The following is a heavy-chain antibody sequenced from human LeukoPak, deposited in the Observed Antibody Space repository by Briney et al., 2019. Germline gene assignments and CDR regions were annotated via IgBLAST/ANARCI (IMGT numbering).Heavy chain of an antibody. CDR2: INGDGRTT. J-gene: IGHJ5*02. Sequence: GGTLRLSCSASGFIFSTYTMYWVRQAPGKGLEFVSVINGDGRTTYYADSVKGRFTISRDNSKNTLYLQMNSLRAEDTAVYYCVGDQVDNVGWLTWGQGTRVTVSS. CDR1: GFIFSTYT. D-gene: IGHD5-12*01. CDR3: VGDQVDNVGWLT. V-gene: IGHV3-64D*06.